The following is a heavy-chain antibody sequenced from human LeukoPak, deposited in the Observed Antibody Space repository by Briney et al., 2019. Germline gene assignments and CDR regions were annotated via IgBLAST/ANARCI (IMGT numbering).Heavy chain of an antibody. J-gene: IGHJ4*02. CDR1: GGSISSGDYY. V-gene: IGHV4-61*08. D-gene: IGHD2-15*01. CDR2: IYYSGST. Sequence: SETLSLTCTVSGGSISSGDYYWSWIRQPPGKGLEWIGYIYYSGSTNYNPSLKSRVTISVDTSKNQFSLKLSSVTAADTAVYYCARGRLYCSGGSCSKPYFDYWGQGTLVTVSS. CDR3: ARGRLYCSGGSCSKPYFDY.